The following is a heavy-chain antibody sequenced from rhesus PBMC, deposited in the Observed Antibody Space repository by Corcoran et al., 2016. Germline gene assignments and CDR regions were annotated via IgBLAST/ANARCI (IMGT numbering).Heavy chain of an antibody. CDR3: AKHGGWYGFDY. D-gene: IGHD6-31*01. CDR1: GFSFSSYG. V-gene: IGHV3S5*01. CDR2: INRGGRST. J-gene: IGHJ4*01. Sequence: EVQLVETGGGLVQPGGSLKLSCAASGFSFSSYGMSWVRRAPGKGLEGFSDINRGGRSTYYADSVKGRFTISRDNSKNTLSLQMNSLRAEDTAVYYCAKHGGWYGFDYWGQGVLVTVSS.